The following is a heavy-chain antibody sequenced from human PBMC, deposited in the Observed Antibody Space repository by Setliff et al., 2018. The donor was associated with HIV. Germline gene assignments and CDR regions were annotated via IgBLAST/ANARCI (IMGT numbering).Heavy chain of an antibody. CDR2: INHSGST. D-gene: IGHD1-7*01. J-gene: IGHJ6*03. Sequence: SETLSLTCAVYGGSFSGYYWSWIRQPPGKGLEWIGEINHSGSTNYNPSLKSRLAISVDTSKNQFSLKLSSVTAADTAVYYCARGDGTKYYYYYYMDVWGKGTTVTVSS. CDR3: ARGDGTKYYYYYYMDV. CDR1: GGSFSGYY. V-gene: IGHV4-34*01.